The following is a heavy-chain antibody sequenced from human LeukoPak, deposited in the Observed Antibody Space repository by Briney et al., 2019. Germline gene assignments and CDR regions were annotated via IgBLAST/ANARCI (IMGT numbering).Heavy chain of an antibody. CDR3: ARVGAGGAAADWFDP. CDR2: IYHSGST. J-gene: IGHJ5*02. Sequence: PSQTLSLTCTVSGGSISSGGYYWSWIRQPPGKGLEWIGYIYHSGSTYYNPSLKSRVTISVDRSKNQFSLKLSSVTAADTAVYYCARVGAGGAAADWFDPWGQGTLVTVSS. CDR1: GGSISSGGYY. D-gene: IGHD6-13*01. V-gene: IGHV4-30-2*01.